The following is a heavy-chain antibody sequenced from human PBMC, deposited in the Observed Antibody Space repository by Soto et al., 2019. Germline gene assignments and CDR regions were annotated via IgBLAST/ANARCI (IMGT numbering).Heavy chain of an antibody. J-gene: IGHJ5*02. CDR3: ERAANSYNWFDT. D-gene: IGHD6-6*01. CDR1: GGSISSYY. CDR2: IYYSGST. Sequence: PSETLSLTCTVSGGSISSYYWSWIRQPPGKGLEWIGSIYYSGSTNYNPSLKSRVTISVDTSKNQFSLKLSSVTAADTAVYYCERAANSYNWFDTWGQGTLVTVSS. V-gene: IGHV4-59*01.